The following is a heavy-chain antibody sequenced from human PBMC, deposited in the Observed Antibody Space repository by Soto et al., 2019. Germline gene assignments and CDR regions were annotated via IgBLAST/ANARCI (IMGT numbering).Heavy chain of an antibody. CDR2: IYWDGDK. Sequence: IGGVGVGWIRQPPGKALEWLAVIYWDGDKLYSPSLKSRLSIAKDTSKNQVVLTMTNMDPVDTATYYCAHSPFYGDNLPSWGQGTLVSLSS. D-gene: IGHD4-17*01. J-gene: IGHJ5*02. CDR1: IGGVG. CDR3: AHSPFYGDNLPS. V-gene: IGHV2-5*02.